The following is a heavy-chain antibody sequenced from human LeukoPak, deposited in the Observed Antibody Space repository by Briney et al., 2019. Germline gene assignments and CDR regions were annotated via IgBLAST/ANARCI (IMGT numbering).Heavy chain of an antibody. J-gene: IGHJ4*02. CDR3: ANRGNHDFWSGYLFDY. Sequence: GSLRLSCAASGFTFSSYAMSWVRQAPGKGLEWVSAISGSGGSTYYADSVKGRFTISRDNSKNTLYLQMNSLRAEDTAVYYCANRGNHDFWSGYLFDYWGQGTLVTVSS. CDR2: ISGSGGST. V-gene: IGHV3-23*01. D-gene: IGHD3-3*01. CDR1: GFTFSSYA.